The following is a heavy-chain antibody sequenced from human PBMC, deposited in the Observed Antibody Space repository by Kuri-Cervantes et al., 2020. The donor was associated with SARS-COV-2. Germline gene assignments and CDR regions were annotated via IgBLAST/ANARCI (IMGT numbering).Heavy chain of an antibody. CDR1: GFTFSSYW. V-gene: IGHV3-48*02. Sequence: GGSLRLSCAASGFTFSSYWMSWVRQAPGKGLEWVSYISSSSSTIYYADSVKGRFTISRDNAKNSLYLQMNSLRDEDTAVYYCAREAPCRIVGAICYGMDVWGQGTTVTVSS. CDR2: ISSSSSTI. CDR3: AREAPCRIVGAICYGMDV. D-gene: IGHD1-26*01. J-gene: IGHJ6*02.